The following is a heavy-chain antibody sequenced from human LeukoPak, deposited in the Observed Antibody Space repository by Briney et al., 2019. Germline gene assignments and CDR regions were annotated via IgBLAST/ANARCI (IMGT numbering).Heavy chain of an antibody. CDR3: ARRLTQYDCFDP. D-gene: IGHD2-2*01. V-gene: IGHV6-1*01. CDR2: TYYRSTWYN. CDR1: GDSVSSNSVT. Sequence: SQTLSLTCAISGDSVSSNSVTWNWIRQSPSRGLEWLGRTYYRSTWYNDYAVSVRGRITVNPDTSKNQFSLHLNSVTPEDTAVYYCARRLTQYDCFDPWGRESWSPSPQ. J-gene: IGHJ5*02.